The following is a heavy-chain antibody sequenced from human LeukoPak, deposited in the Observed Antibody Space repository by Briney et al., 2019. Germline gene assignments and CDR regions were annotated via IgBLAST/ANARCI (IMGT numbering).Heavy chain of an antibody. CDR1: GGSFSGYY. J-gene: IGHJ4*02. CDR2: INHSGST. CDR3: ARGARGVLYYFDY. D-gene: IGHD3-10*01. V-gene: IGHV4-34*01. Sequence: SETLSLTCAVYGGSFSGYYWSWIRQPPGKGLEWIGEINHSGSTNYNPSLKSRVTISVDTSKNQFSLKLSSVTAADTAVYYCARGARGVLYYFDYWGQGTLVTVSS.